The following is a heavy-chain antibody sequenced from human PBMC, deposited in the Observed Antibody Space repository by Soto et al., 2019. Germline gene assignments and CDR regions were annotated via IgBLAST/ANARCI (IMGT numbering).Heavy chain of an antibody. Sequence: PSETPSLTCTVPGGSISSSSYYWGWIRQPPGKGLEWIGSIYYSGSTYYNPSLKSRVTISVDTSKNQFSLKLSSVTAADTAVYYCARLPGYDFWSGYYDYYYGMDVWGQGTTVTVSS. J-gene: IGHJ6*02. CDR3: ARLPGYDFWSGYYDYYYGMDV. CDR2: IYYSGST. D-gene: IGHD3-3*01. V-gene: IGHV4-39*01. CDR1: GGSISSSSYY.